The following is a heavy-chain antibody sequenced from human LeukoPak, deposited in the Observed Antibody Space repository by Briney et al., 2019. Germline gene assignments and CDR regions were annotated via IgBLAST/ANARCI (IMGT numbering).Heavy chain of an antibody. CDR3: AKDPDCTSGVCYTFFDY. V-gene: IGHV3-9*01. Sequence: TGGSLRLSCAASGFTFDDYAMHWVRQAPGKGLEWVSGISWNSGSIGYADSVKGRFTISRDNAKNSLYLQMNSLRAEDTAVYYCAKDPDCTSGVCYTFFDYWGQGTLVTVSS. CDR1: GFTFDDYA. J-gene: IGHJ4*02. CDR2: ISWNSGSI. D-gene: IGHD2-8*01.